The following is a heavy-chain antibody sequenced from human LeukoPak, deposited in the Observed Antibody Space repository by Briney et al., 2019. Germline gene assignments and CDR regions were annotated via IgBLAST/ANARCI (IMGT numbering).Heavy chain of an antibody. CDR1: GVTLSVHW. CDR2: VSSDGRTT. V-gene: IGHV3-74*01. J-gene: IGHJ3*02. D-gene: IGHD3-10*01. CDR3: ARGASGKGGFDI. Sequence: GGSLRLSCVAPGVTLSVHWMHWGCQAPGKGLVWVSRVSSDGRTTNYADSVKGGFTISRDTANNTQYLQTNRLRAEDTAVYYCARGASGKGGFDIWGQGTLVTVSS.